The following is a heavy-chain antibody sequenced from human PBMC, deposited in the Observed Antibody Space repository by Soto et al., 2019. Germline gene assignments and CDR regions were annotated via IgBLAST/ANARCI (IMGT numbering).Heavy chain of an antibody. CDR2: INNDGSGT. D-gene: IGHD2-2*01. V-gene: IGHV3-74*01. CDR1: GFPFSSYW. J-gene: IGHJ6*03. Sequence: EVQLVESGGGLVQPGGSLRLSCAASGFPFSSYWMNWVRQRPGKGLVWSSRINNDGSGTNYADSVRGRFTITRDNAKNTGALQVNSLRAQDTAVYYCVRSVGDLADVPAGITAYKAYDYYNRDVWGKGTTVTVSS. CDR3: VRSVGDLADVPAGITAYKAYDYYNRDV.